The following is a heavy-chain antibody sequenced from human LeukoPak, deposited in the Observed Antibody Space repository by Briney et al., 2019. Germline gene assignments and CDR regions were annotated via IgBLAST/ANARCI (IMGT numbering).Heavy chain of an antibody. CDR3: AKVFALYSSGWSTLDY. V-gene: IGHV3-33*06. Sequence: GESMTPSCAPAALTVSILGIHCVRQAPSEVLEWVAVSWYDGSNIYYAVSVKGRFSSSRDNSKNTLYLQMNSLRAEDTAVYYCAKVFALYSSGWSTLDYWGQGTLVTVSS. J-gene: IGHJ4*02. D-gene: IGHD6-19*01. CDR1: ALTVSILG. CDR2: SWYDGSNI.